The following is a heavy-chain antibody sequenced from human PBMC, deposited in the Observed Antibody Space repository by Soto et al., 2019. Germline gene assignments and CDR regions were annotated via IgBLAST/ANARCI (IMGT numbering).Heavy chain of an antibody. J-gene: IGHJ4*02. CDR1: GGSFSGSY. V-gene: IGHV4-59*01. D-gene: IGHD6-19*01. CDR2: VYYTGST. Sequence: PSATLSLPCAVYGGSFSGSYWSWIRQSPGKGLEWLGYVYYTGSTNYSPSLRSRVSISVDTAKNEFSLRLSSVTAADTAVYFCARSVAVPGAHIDYWGQGTQVTVSS. CDR3: ARSVAVPGAHIDY.